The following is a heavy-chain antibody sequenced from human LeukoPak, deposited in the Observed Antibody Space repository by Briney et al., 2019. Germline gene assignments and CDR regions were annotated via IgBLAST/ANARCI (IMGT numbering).Heavy chain of an antibody. D-gene: IGHD3-22*01. CDR1: GGSISSYY. Sequence: SETLSLTCTVSGGSISSYYWSWIRQPPGKGLEWIGYIYYSGSTNYNPSLKSRVTISVDTSKNQFSLKLSSVTAADTAVYYCARTMRASAAVYYYYYMDVWGKGTTVTVSS. J-gene: IGHJ6*03. V-gene: IGHV4-59*01. CDR2: IYYSGST. CDR3: ARTMRASAAVYYYYYMDV.